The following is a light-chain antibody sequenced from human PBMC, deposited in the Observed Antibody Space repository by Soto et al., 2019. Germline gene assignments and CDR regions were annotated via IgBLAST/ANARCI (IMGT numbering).Light chain of an antibody. Sequence: EIVLTQSPATLSLSPGERATLSCRASQSGGSYSAWYQQKPGQVPRLLIYDASNRATGIPARFSGSGSGTDFTLTISSLEPEDFAVYYCQQRSNWPPVYTFGQGTKVEIK. CDR2: DAS. V-gene: IGKV3-11*01. CDR1: QSGGSY. J-gene: IGKJ2*01. CDR3: QQRSNWPPVYT.